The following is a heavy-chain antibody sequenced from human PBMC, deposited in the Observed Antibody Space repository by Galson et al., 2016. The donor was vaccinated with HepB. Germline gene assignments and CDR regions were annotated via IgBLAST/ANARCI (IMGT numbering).Heavy chain of an antibody. CDR2: ISFDGSYK. D-gene: IGHD5-18*01. CDR3: AKTTAMGAYYYYGMDV. Sequence: SLRLSCAASGFTFSSYGMHWVRQAPGKGLEWVAVISFDGSYKYYADSVKGRFTISRANSKNTIYLQMSSLRAEDTAGYYCAKTTAMGAYYYYGMDVWGKGTTVTVSS. CDR1: GFTFSSYG. J-gene: IGHJ6*04. V-gene: IGHV3-30*18.